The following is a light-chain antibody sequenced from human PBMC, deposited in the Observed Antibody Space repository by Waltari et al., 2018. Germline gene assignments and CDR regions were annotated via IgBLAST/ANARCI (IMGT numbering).Light chain of an antibody. CDR2: EVT. CDR3: SSYSATVAVL. CDR1: SNDVGAHNL. J-gene: IGLJ3*02. Sequence: QSALTQPASVSGSLGQSISIPCAGTSNDVGAHNLVSWYQQYPGRAPKLVIYEVTNRPSVITSRFSESKSGNTASLTISGLQSEDEAEYFCSSYSATVAVLFGGGTKVTV. V-gene: IGLV2-14*01.